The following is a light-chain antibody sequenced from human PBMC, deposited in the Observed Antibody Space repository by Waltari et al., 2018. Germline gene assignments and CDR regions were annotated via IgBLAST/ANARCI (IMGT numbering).Light chain of an antibody. CDR1: QSISSRF. CDR2: GAS. V-gene: IGKV3-20*01. CDR3: QQYGSSPPFT. Sequence: RASQSISSRFLAWYRQKPGQAPSLLIHGASSRATGIPDRFSGSGSGTDFTLTISRLEPEDFAVYYCQQYGSSPPFTFGQGTK. J-gene: IGKJ2*01.